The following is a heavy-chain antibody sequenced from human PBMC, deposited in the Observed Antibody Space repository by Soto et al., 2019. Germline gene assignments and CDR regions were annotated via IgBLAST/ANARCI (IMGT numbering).Heavy chain of an antibody. Sequence: QVRLVESGGGVVQPGRSLRLSCAASGFTFSSYGMHWVRQAPGKGLEWVAVIWYDGSNKWYADSVKGRFTISRDNSKNTLYLQMNSLRAEDTAVYSCARDRGYSGYDSPRFYYGMDVWGQGTTVTVSS. V-gene: IGHV3-33*01. D-gene: IGHD5-12*01. CDR3: ARDRGYSGYDSPRFYYGMDV. CDR2: IWYDGSNK. CDR1: GFTFSSYG. J-gene: IGHJ6*02.